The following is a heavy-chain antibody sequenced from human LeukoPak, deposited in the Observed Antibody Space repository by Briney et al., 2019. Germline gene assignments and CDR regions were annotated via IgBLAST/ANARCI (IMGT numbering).Heavy chain of an antibody. V-gene: IGHV3-30*04. CDR2: ISYDGSNK. CDR3: ASDGQPKYYYYGMDV. CDR1: GFTFSSYA. Sequence: GGSLRLSCAASGFTFSSYAMHWVRQAPGKGLEWVAVISYDGSNKYYADSVKGRFTISRDNSKNTLYLQMNSLRAEDTAVYYCASDGQPKYYYYGMDVWGQGTTVTVSS. J-gene: IGHJ6*02.